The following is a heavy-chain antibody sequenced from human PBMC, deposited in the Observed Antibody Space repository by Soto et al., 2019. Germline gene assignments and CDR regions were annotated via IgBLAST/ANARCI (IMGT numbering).Heavy chain of an antibody. CDR2: INHSGST. V-gene: IGHV4-34*01. J-gene: IGHJ6*02. CDR1: GGSFSGYY. D-gene: IGHD2-2*01. Sequence: PSETLSLTCAVYGGSFSGYYWSWIRQPPGKGLEWIGEINHSGSTNYNPSLKSRVTISVDTSKNQFSLKLSSVTAADTAVYYCARVKPFRYCSSTSCFQPYYYYYYGMDVWGQGTTVTVS. CDR3: ARVKPFRYCSSTSCFQPYYYYYYGMDV.